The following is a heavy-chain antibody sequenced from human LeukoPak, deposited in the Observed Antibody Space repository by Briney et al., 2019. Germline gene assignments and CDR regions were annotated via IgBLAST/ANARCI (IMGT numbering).Heavy chain of an antibody. CDR3: AREGLQSFDY. Sequence: GGSLRLSCAASGFTVSSNYMSWVRQAPGKGLEWVSVFYSGGSRYYADSVKGRFTISRDNSKNTLYLQMGSLRAEDMAVYYCAREGLQSFDYWGQGTLVTVSS. V-gene: IGHV3-53*05. CDR2: FYSGGSR. D-gene: IGHD5-24*01. J-gene: IGHJ4*02. CDR1: GFTVSSNY.